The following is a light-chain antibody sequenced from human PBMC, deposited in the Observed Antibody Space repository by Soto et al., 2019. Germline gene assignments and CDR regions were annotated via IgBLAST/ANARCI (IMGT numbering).Light chain of an antibody. J-gene: IGKJ1*01. Sequence: DIQMPKYPSTLSASLGDRFTITCLASQSISSWLAWYQQKPGKAPKLLIYDASSLESGVPSRFSGSGSGTEFTLTIISLQPDDFTPYYCQHSTFHSWTFAQAAIVDIK. CDR3: QHSTFHSWT. V-gene: IGKV1-5*01. CDR2: DAS. CDR1: QSISSW.